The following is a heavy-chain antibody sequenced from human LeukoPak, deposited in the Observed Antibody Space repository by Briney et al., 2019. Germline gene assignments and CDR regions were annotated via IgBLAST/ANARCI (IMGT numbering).Heavy chain of an antibody. CDR3: ATLIVGATTQYFDY. Sequence: ASVKVSCKASGYTFTSYGISWVRQAPGQGLEWMGWISAYNGNTNYAQKLQGRVTMTTDTSTSTAYMELRSLRSEDTAVYYCATLIVGATTQYFDYWGQGTLVTVSS. D-gene: IGHD1-26*01. V-gene: IGHV1-18*01. CDR1: GYTFTSYG. J-gene: IGHJ4*02. CDR2: ISAYNGNT.